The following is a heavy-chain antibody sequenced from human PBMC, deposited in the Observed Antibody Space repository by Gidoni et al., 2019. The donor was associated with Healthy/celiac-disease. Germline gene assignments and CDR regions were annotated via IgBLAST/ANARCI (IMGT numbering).Heavy chain of an antibody. CDR3: ARLSCSGGSCYSGYYYYGMDV. CDR1: GGTFRSYA. Sequence: QVQLVQSGAEVKKPGSSVKVSCKASGGTFRSYAISWVRQAPGQGLEWMGGIIPIFGTANYAQKFQGRVTITADESTSTAYMELSSLRSEDTAVYYCARLSCSGGSCYSGYYYYGMDVWGQGTTVTVSS. D-gene: IGHD2-15*01. CDR2: IIPIFGTA. J-gene: IGHJ6*02. V-gene: IGHV1-69*01.